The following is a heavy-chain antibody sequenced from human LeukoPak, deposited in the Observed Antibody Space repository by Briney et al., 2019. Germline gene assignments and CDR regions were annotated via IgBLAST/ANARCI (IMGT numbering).Heavy chain of an antibody. V-gene: IGHV3-33*06. Sequence: PGRSLRLSCAASGFTFSSYGMHWVRQAPGKGLEWVAVIWYDGSNKYYADSVKGRFTISRGNSKNTLYLQMNSLRAEDTAVYYCAKDLRFGELAPFDYWGQGTLVTVSS. J-gene: IGHJ4*02. D-gene: IGHD3-10*01. CDR3: AKDLRFGELAPFDY. CDR2: IWYDGSNK. CDR1: GFTFSSYG.